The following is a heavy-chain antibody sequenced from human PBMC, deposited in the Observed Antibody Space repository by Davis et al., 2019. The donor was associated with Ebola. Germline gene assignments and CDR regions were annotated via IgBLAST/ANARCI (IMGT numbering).Heavy chain of an antibody. CDR2: IDPSDSYS. CDR3: ARQSEMATINFDY. CDR1: GYSFTSYW. V-gene: IGHV5-10-1*01. Sequence: GESLKISCKGSGYSFTSYWISWVRQMPGKDLEWMGRIDPSDSYSNYSPSFQGHVTISADKSISTAYLQWSSLKASDTAMYYCARQSEMATINFDYWGQGTLVTVSS. D-gene: IGHD5-24*01. J-gene: IGHJ4*02.